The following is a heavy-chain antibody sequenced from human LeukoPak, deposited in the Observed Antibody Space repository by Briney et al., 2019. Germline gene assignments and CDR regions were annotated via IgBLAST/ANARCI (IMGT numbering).Heavy chain of an antibody. CDR2: INYSGST. J-gene: IGHJ3*02. D-gene: IGHD3-9*01. Sequence: SETLSLTCTISGGSISSYYWSWIRQPPGKGLEWIGYINYSGSTNYNPSLKSRVTISVDTSKNQFSLKLSSVTAADTAVYYCARHLASYDILTGYTIAFDIWGQGTMVTVSS. CDR3: ARHLASYDILTGYTIAFDI. CDR1: GGSISSYY. V-gene: IGHV4-59*08.